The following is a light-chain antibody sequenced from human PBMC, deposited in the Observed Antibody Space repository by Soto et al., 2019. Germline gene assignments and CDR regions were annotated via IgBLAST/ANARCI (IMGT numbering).Light chain of an antibody. CDR3: QQYDNLPWT. CDR2: DAS. CDR1: QDISTY. V-gene: IGKV1-33*01. Sequence: DIQMTQSPSSLSASVGDRVTITCQASQDISTYLNWYQQKPGKAPKVLIYDASSLETGVPSRFSGSRSGTNFTFAISSLQPEDIATYYCQQYDNLPWTFGQGTKVEIK. J-gene: IGKJ1*01.